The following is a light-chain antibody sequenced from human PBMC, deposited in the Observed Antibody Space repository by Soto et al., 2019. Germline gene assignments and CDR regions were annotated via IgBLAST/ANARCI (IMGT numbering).Light chain of an antibody. CDR2: TTD. J-gene: IGLJ1*01. Sequence: QSVLTQPPSASGTPGQRVTISCSGSRSNIGGNTVNWYQQLPGTAPKLLIYTTDQRPSGVPDRFSGSKSGTSASLAISGLQSDDEADYYCAGWDDSLKGYVFGTGTKVTVL. CDR3: AGWDDSLKGYV. V-gene: IGLV1-44*01. CDR1: RSNIGGNT.